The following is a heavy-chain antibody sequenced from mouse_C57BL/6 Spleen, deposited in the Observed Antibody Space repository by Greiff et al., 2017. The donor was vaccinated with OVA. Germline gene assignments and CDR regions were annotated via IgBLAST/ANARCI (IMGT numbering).Heavy chain of an antibody. Sequence: VKQSCKASGYTFTSYWMHWVKQRPIQGLEWIGNIDPSDSETHYNQKFKDKATLTVDKSSSTAYMQLSSLTSEDSAVYYCEREEGSTMVTRNSAMDYWGQGTSGTVSS. CDR2: IDPSDSET. V-gene: IGHV1-52*01. CDR1: GYTFTSYW. CDR3: EREEGSTMVTRNSAMDY. D-gene: IGHD2-2*01. J-gene: IGHJ4*01.